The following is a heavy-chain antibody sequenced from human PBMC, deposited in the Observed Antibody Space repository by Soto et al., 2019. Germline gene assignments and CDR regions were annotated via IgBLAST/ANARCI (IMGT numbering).Heavy chain of an antibody. Sequence: TSETLSLTCAVSGGSISSGGYSWSWIRQPPGKGLDWIGFIYHSGSTYYNPSLKSRVTISVDRSKNQFSLKLSSVTAADTAVYYCAAGGGLPRYYWGQGTLVTSPQ. J-gene: IGHJ4*02. CDR1: GGSISSGGYS. CDR3: AAGGGLPRYY. CDR2: IYHSGST. D-gene: IGHD5-12*01. V-gene: IGHV4-30-2*01.